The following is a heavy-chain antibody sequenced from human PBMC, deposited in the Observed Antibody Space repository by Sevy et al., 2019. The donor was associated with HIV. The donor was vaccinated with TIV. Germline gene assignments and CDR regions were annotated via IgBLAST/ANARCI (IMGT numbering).Heavy chain of an antibody. CDR3: VREGLGGYSYSLDY. D-gene: IGHD5-18*01. V-gene: IGHV3-7*01. J-gene: IGHJ4*01. CDR2: MKQDGSEE. CDR1: GFSFSIYW. Sequence: GGSLRLSCAASGFSFSIYWMSWVRQAPGKGLEWVATMKQDGSEEDYVDSVKGRFSISRDKAKNSLFLQMNRLGAEDTAVYYCVREGLGGYSYSLDYWGHGTLVTVSS.